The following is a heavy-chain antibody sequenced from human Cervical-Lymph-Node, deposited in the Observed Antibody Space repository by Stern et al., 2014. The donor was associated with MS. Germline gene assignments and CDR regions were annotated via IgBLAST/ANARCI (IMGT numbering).Heavy chain of an antibody. CDR3: VRGRGSGWVFNSYGLDV. J-gene: IGHJ6*02. V-gene: IGHV4-30-2*01. CDR2: IYHSGNT. D-gene: IGHD6-19*01. Sequence: VQLVESGSGLLRPSQTLSLTCAVSGGSISSGGDSWNWIRRPPGKGLEWIGYIYHSGNTFYNPSLESRVTISVDKSKTQFSLKLSSVTAADTAVFYCVRGRGSGWVFNSYGLDVWGQGTTVTVSS. CDR1: GGSISSGGDS.